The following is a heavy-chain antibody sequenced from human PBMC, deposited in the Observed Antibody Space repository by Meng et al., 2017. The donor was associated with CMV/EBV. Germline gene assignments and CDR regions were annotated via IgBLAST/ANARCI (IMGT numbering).Heavy chain of an antibody. CDR3: ASSGDDFWSGYYQDY. CDR2: INPNSGGT. D-gene: IGHD3-3*01. V-gene: IGHV1-2*02. CDR1: GYTFTGYY. Sequence: ASVKVSCKASGYTFTGYYMHWVRQAPGQGLEWMGWINPNSGGTNYAQKFQGRVTMTRDTSTSTAYMELSRLRSDDTAVYYCASSGDDFWSGYYQDYWGQGTLVTVSS. J-gene: IGHJ4*02.